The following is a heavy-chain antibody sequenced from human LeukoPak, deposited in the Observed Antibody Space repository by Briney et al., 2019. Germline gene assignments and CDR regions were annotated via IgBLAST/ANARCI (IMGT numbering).Heavy chain of an antibody. V-gene: IGHV3-30*18. Sequence: AGRSLRLSCAASGFTFSTYGMHWVRQAPGKGLEWVSVISNDGSNKYYGDSVKGRFTISRDSSKNTLSLQMNSLRAEDTAVYYCAKSGGPRDLAVVGTAWGQGTLVTVSS. J-gene: IGHJ4*02. CDR2: ISNDGSNK. CDR3: AKSGGPRDLAVVGTA. D-gene: IGHD6-13*01. CDR1: GFTFSTYG.